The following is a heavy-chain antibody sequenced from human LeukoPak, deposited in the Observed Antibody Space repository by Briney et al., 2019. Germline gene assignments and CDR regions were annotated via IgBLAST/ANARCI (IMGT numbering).Heavy chain of an antibody. Sequence: GGSLRLSCAASGLSFSSYGMSWVRQAPGKGLEWVSGITASGGSTFYADSVKGRFTISRDNSKNTLYLQINSLRAEDTAIYHCAKVGLYSYGCFDHWGQGTLVTVSS. CDR2: ITASGGST. V-gene: IGHV3-23*01. D-gene: IGHD5-18*01. CDR1: GLSFSSYG. J-gene: IGHJ4*02. CDR3: AKVGLYSYGCFDH.